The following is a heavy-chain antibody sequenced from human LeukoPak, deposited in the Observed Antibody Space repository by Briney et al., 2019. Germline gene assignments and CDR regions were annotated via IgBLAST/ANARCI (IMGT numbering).Heavy chain of an antibody. D-gene: IGHD3-3*01. CDR3: VRDPILGFPDYFDS. CDR2: MSIDRNTK. J-gene: IGHJ4*02. V-gene: IGHV3-30-3*01. CDR1: GFIFTDYP. Sequence: GGSLRLSCAASGFIFTDYPIHWVRQTPDKGLECVALMSIDRNTKYYANSVRGRFTVSRDNSKNTVYLQMSSLRVEDTAVYYCVRDPILGFPDYFDSWGQGTLVTVSS.